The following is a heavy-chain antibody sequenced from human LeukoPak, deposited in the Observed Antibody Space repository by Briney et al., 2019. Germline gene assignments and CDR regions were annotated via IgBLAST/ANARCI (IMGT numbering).Heavy chain of an antibody. V-gene: IGHV3-7*01. D-gene: IGHD2-15*01. CDR1: GFIFGNYW. Sequence: GGSLRLSCAASGFIFGNYWMTWVRQAPGKGLEWVANIKQDRSETYYVDSVSGRFTISRDNSDNSLYLQMSGLRAEDTAFYYWVRKRHLLTTTCSSERKIGFFDHWGQGALVNVPS. CDR2: IKQDRSET. J-gene: IGHJ4*02. CDR3: VRKRHLLTTTCSSERKIGFFDH.